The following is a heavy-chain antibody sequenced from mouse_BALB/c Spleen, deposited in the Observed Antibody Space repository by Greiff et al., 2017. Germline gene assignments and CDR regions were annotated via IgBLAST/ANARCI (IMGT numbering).Heavy chain of an antibody. CDR3: ARKNYGSTYAMDY. Sequence: LQQSGAELARPGASVKLSCKASGYTFTDYYINWVKQRTGQGLEWIGEIYPGSGNTYYNEKFKGKATLTADKSSSTAYMQLSSLTSEDSAVYFCARKNYGSTYAMDYWGQGTSVTVSS. CDR1: GYTFTDYY. D-gene: IGHD1-1*01. V-gene: IGHV1-77*01. J-gene: IGHJ4*01. CDR2: IYPGSGNT.